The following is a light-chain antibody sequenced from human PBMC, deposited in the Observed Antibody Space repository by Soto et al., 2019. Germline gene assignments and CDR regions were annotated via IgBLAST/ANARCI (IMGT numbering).Light chain of an antibody. Sequence: DIQMTQSPSSLSASVGDRVTITCRASQSISSYLNWYQQKPGQAPKLLIYAASSLQSGVPSRFSGISSGTEFPLTISSLQPEDFATYYCQQSYSTPRTFGQGTKVEIK. CDR1: QSISSY. V-gene: IGKV1-39*01. J-gene: IGKJ1*01. CDR2: AAS. CDR3: QQSYSTPRT.